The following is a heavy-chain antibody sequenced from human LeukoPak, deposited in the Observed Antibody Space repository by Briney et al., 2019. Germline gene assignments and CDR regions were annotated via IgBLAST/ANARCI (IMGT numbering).Heavy chain of an antibody. CDR2: IQYDGSNK. J-gene: IGHJ4*02. V-gene: IGHV3-30*02. CDR1: GFTFSSYG. CDR3: AKTRTYYYGSGSCDY. Sequence: GGSLSLSCTASGFTFSSYGMHWVRQAPGKGLEWVAIIQYDGSNKHYVDSVQGRFTISRDNSKNTLYLQMNSLRAEDTAVYYCAKTRTYYYGSGSCDYWGQGTLVTVSS. D-gene: IGHD3-10*01.